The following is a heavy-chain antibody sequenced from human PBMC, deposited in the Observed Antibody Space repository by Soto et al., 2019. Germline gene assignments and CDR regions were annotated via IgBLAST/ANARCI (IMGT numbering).Heavy chain of an antibody. CDR3: ARSFGVAADGPFDY. J-gene: IGHJ4*01. Sequence: SETLSLTCAVYGGSFSGYYWSWIRQPPGKGLEWIGEINHSGSTNYNPSLKSRVTISVDTSKNQFSLKLSSVTAADTAVYYCARSFGVAADGPFDYWGQGTLVTVSS. CDR2: INHSGST. CDR1: GGSFSGYY. D-gene: IGHD6-13*01. V-gene: IGHV4-34*01.